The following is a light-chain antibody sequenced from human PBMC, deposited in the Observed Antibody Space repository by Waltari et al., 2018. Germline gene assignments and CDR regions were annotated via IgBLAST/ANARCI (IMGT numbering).Light chain of an antibody. J-gene: IGKJ5*01. Sequence: EIVLTQSPATLSLSPGERATLSCRASQSVSSFLAWYQQKRGQAPRLLIYDASTRATGIPARFSGSVSGTDFTLTISSLEPEDFAVYYCQQRKTWPITFGQGTRLEIK. V-gene: IGKV3-11*01. CDR3: QQRKTWPIT. CDR2: DAS. CDR1: QSVSSF.